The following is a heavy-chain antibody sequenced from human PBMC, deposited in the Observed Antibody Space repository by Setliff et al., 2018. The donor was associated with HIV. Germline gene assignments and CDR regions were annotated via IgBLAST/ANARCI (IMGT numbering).Heavy chain of an antibody. V-gene: IGHV4-34*01. CDR2: VHYSGRT. D-gene: IGHD3-10*01. Sequence: SETLSLTCAAYGGSLSGYYWSWIRQTPGKGLEWIGEVHYSGRTAYNPSLQSRVAISVDMYRNQFFLRLTSVTAADTSVYYCARHRAQRGSGTYYDYWIDPWGQGTLVTVSS. CDR1: GGSLSGYY. J-gene: IGHJ5*02. CDR3: ARHRAQRGSGTYYDYWIDP.